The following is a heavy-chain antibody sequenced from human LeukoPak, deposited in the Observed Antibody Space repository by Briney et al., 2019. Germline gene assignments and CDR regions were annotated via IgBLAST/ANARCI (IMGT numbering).Heavy chain of an antibody. CDR2: IYSGDSDT. CDR3: ARQPNLYCSSTSCYYFDY. J-gene: IGHJ4*02. Sequence: GESLKISCKGSGYSFTGYWIGWVRQMPGKGLEWMGIIYSGDSDTRYSPSFQGQVTISADKSISTAYLQWSSLKASDTAMYYCARQPNLYCSSTSCYYFDYWGQGTLVTVSS. CDR1: GYSFTGYW. D-gene: IGHD2-2*01. V-gene: IGHV5-51*01.